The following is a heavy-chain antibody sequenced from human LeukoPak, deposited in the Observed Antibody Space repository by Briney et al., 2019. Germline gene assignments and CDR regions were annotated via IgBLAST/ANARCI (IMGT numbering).Heavy chain of an antibody. V-gene: IGHV2-5*01. J-gene: IGHJ3*02. Sequence: ESGPTLVKPTQTLTLTCTFSGFSLSTSGVGVGWIRQPPGKALEWLALIYWNDDKRYSPSLKSRLTITKDTSKNQVVLTMTNMDPVDTATYYCAHSLIVILTGYSYDAFDIWGQGTMVTVSS. D-gene: IGHD3-9*01. CDR2: IYWNDDK. CDR3: AHSLIVILTGYSYDAFDI. CDR1: GFSLSTSGVG.